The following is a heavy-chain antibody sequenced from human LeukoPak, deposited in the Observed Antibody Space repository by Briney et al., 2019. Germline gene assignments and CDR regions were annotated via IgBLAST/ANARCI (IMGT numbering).Heavy chain of an antibody. CDR1: GGSIRSSIYY. CDR2: IYYGGNT. D-gene: IGHD1-26*01. CDR3: ARDIVGATGPSDY. V-gene: IGHV4-39*02. Sequence: SETLSLTCTVSGGSIRSSIYYWGWIRQPPGKGLEWIGSIYYGGNTYYNPSLKSRVTISVDTSKNQLSLKLSSVTAADTAVYYCARDIVGATGPSDYWGQGTLVTVSS. J-gene: IGHJ4*02.